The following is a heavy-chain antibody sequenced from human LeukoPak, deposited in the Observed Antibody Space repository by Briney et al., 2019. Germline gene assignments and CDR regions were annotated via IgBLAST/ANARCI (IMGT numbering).Heavy chain of an antibody. V-gene: IGHV3-9*01. Sequence: GGSLRLSCAASGFTFDDYAMPWIRQAPGKGLEWVSGISYNSDTIAYADSVKGRFTISRDNAKNSLYLQMNSLRAEDTALYYCAKDYCGGDCYSGWYFDLWGRGTLVTVSS. CDR2: ISYNSDTI. CDR3: AKDYCGGDCYSGWYFDL. D-gene: IGHD2-21*02. CDR1: GFTFDDYA. J-gene: IGHJ2*01.